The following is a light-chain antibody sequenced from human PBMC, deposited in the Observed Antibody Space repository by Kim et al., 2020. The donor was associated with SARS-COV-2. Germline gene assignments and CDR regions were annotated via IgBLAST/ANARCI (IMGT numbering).Light chain of an antibody. CDR1: QSISSY. J-gene: IGKJ1*01. Sequence: ASVGDRVTITCRASQSISSYLSWYQQKPGKAPKLLIYAASTLQSGVPSRFSGSESGTDFTLTISSLQPEDFATYYCQQSYSVPQTFGQGTKVDIK. CDR2: AAS. V-gene: IGKV1-39*01. CDR3: QQSYSVPQT.